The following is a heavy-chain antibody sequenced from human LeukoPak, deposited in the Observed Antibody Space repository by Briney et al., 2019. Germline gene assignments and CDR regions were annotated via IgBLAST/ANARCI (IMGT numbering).Heavy chain of an antibody. Sequence: GASVKVSCKAFGYAFTGHHIHWVRQAPGQGLEWMGIIKISGGSSTYAQMFQGRVTMTRDTSTRTVYMEMSSLTSEDTALYYCAREREDSYYFDYWGQGTLVTVSS. CDR1: GYAFTGHH. V-gene: IGHV1-46*01. D-gene: IGHD5-18*01. CDR2: IKISGGSS. CDR3: AREREDSYYFDY. J-gene: IGHJ4*02.